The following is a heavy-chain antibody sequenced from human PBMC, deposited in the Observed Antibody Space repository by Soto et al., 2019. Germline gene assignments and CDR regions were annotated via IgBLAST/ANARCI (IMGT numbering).Heavy chain of an antibody. CDR3: AKDRVAVRGDDY. D-gene: IGHD3-16*01. J-gene: IGHJ4*02. V-gene: IGHV3-23*01. CDR2: ISGSGDDT. CDR1: GFTFSHYA. Sequence: EVQLLESGGGLVQPGGSLRLSCAASGFTFSHYAMSWVRRAPGEGLEWVSVISGSGDDTYYADSVKGRFIISRDNSKNTLYLPKNRLIDEDAGVYFWAKDRVAVRGDDYWGQGTLVTVSS.